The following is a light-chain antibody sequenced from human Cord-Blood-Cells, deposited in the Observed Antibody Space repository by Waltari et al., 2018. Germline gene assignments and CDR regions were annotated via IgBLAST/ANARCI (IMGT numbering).Light chain of an antibody. Sequence: SYELTQPPSVSVSPGQTARITCSGDALPKQYAYWYQQKPVQSPVLVIYKDSERPSGIPERFSVSSSGTTVTLTISGVQAEDEAYYYCQSADSSGTYVFGTGTKVTVL. CDR1: ALPKQY. CDR2: KDS. J-gene: IGLJ1*01. CDR3: QSADSSGTYV. V-gene: IGLV3-25*03.